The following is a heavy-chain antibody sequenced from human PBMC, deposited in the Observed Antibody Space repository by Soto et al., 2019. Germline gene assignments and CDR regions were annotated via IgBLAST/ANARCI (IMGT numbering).Heavy chain of an antibody. V-gene: IGHV4-39*01. CDR2: IYYSGST. CDR3: ARHTAGSLAHFGMDV. J-gene: IGHJ6*02. CDR1: GGSISSSYYY. Sequence: QVQLQESGPGLVKPSETLSLPCTVSGGSISSSYYYWGWIRQPPGKGLEWIGSIYYSGSTYYNPSLKGRVTMSVDTAKYQCSVTLTAVTAADTAVYYCARHTAGSLAHFGMDVWGQGTTVTVSS. D-gene: IGHD3-10*01.